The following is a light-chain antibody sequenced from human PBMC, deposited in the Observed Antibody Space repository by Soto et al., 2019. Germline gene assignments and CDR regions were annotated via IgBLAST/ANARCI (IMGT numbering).Light chain of an antibody. Sequence: QSALTQPASVSGSPGQSITISCTGTSRDVGDYDYVSWYQQHPGKAPKLMISEVSNRPSGGSNRFSGSKFGNTASLAISGLQAEDEADYYCSSYTSSGTLVFGGGTKLTVL. CDR2: EVS. CDR3: SSYTSSGTLV. CDR1: SRDVGDYDY. V-gene: IGLV2-14*01. J-gene: IGLJ2*01.